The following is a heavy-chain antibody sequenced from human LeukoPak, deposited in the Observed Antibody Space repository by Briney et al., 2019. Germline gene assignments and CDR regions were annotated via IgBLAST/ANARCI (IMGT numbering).Heavy chain of an antibody. V-gene: IGHV4-30-2*01. CDR1: GGSISSGGYY. CDR3: ARVMPLGFPRQTYYYDSSGSYYFDY. D-gene: IGHD3-22*01. CDR2: IYHSGST. J-gene: IGHJ4*02. Sequence: PSQTLSLTCTVSGGSISSGGYYWSWIRQPPGKGLEWIGYIYHSGSTYYNPSLKSRVTISVDTSKNQFSLKLTSVTAADTAVYYCARVMPLGFPRQTYYYDSSGSYYFDYWGQGTLVTVSS.